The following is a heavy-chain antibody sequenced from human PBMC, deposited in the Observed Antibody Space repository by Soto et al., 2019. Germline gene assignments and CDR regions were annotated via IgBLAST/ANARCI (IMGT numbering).Heavy chain of an antibody. CDR3: ARDPTSSTITIFGVVSDYYYGMDV. Sequence: GGSLRLSCAASGFTFSSYGMHWVRQAPGKGLEWVAVIWYDGSNKYYADSVKGRFTISRDNSKNTLYLQMNSLRAEDTAVYYCARDPTSSTITIFGVVSDYYYGMDVWGQGTTVTVSS. CDR2: IWYDGSNK. D-gene: IGHD3-3*01. CDR1: GFTFSSYG. J-gene: IGHJ6*02. V-gene: IGHV3-33*01.